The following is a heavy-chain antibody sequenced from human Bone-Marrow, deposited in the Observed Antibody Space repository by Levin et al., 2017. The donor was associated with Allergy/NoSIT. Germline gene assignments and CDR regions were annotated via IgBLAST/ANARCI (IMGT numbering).Heavy chain of an antibody. D-gene: IGHD3-16*01. J-gene: IGHJ6*02. V-gene: IGHV4-30-4*01. Sequence: SETLSLTCTVSSGSISSGDFYWSWIRQAPGKGLEWVANIYKTGTTYYNPSLESRLIVSVDTFNNQFALKLSSVTVADTAVYYCARRGGIVDAVDAGFGMDVWGQGTTVTVSS. CDR3: ARRGGIVDAVDAGFGMDV. CDR2: IYKTGTT. CDR1: SGSISSGDFY.